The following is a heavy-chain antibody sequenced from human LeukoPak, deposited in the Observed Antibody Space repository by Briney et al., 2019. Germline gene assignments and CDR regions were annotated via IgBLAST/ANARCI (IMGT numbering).Heavy chain of an antibody. CDR1: GLTFSNYG. D-gene: IGHD2-2*01. CDR3: AKGLSIVPRYFDY. Sequence: GEFLTLSWAPSGLTFSNYGMIWVRQAAGRGLEWVSSTSGSGGRTFYADAVKCRFTISRDNTKNTLYLQVNSLRAEDTAEYYCAKGLSIVPRYFDYWGQGILVTVSS. J-gene: IGHJ4*02. CDR2: TSGSGGRT. V-gene: IGHV3-23*01.